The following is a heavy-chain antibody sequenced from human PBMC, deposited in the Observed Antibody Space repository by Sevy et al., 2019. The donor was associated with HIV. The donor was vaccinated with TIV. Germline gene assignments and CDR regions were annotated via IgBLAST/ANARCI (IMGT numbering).Heavy chain of an antibody. J-gene: IGHJ6*02. CDR3: ARVEVQGVIKYGMDV. CDR1: GFTFSSYS. Sequence: GGSLRLSCAASGFTFSSYSMNWVRQAPGKGLEWVSSISSSSSYIYYADSVKGRFTISRDNAKNSLYLQMNSLRAEDTAVYYCARVEVQGVIKYGMDVWGQGTTVTVSS. CDR2: ISSSSSYI. V-gene: IGHV3-21*01. D-gene: IGHD3-10*01.